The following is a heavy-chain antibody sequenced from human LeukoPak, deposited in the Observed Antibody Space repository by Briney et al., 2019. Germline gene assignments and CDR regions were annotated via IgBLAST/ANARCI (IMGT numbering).Heavy chain of an antibody. V-gene: IGHV3-7*01. CDR1: GFTFTNYW. CDR3: ASRAGKPGNTPWCFDY. D-gene: IGHD1-7*01. Sequence: PGGSLRLSCAASGFTFTNYWMTWVRQAPGKGPEWVANIRQDGSETNYVDSVRGRFTIARDNTKNSLYLQMTSLRGDDTAVYYCASRAGKPGNTPWCFDYWGQGALVTVSS. J-gene: IGHJ4*02. CDR2: IRQDGSET.